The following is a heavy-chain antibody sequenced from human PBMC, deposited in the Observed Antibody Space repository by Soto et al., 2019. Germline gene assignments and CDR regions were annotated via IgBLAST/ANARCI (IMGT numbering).Heavy chain of an antibody. J-gene: IGHJ5*02. D-gene: IGHD3-10*01. CDR2: ISYSGST. CDR3: ASVRGANTYWFDP. Sequence: SESLSLTCTVSGGSISSYYWSWIRPPPGKGLEWFGYISYSGSTNYNPSLKSRVTISVDTYKNQFSLKLSSVTAADTAVYYCASVRGANTYWFDPWGQGSLVAVSS. V-gene: IGHV4-59*01. CDR1: GGSISSYY.